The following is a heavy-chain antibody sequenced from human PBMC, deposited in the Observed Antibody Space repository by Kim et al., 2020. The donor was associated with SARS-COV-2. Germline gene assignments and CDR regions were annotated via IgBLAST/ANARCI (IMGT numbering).Heavy chain of an antibody. Sequence: GGSLRLSCAASGFTFSSYGMHWVRQAPGKGLEWVAVIWYDGSNKYYADSVKGRFTISRDNSKNTLYLQMNSLRAEDTAVYYCAKDMSSSWYCSDMDVWGQGTTVTVSS. V-gene: IGHV3-33*06. CDR3: AKDMSSSWYCSDMDV. J-gene: IGHJ6*02. CDR1: GFTFSSYG. CDR2: IWYDGSNK. D-gene: IGHD6-13*01.